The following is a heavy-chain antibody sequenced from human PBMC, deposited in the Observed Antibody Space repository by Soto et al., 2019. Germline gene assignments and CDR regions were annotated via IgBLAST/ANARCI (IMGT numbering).Heavy chain of an antibody. D-gene: IGHD6-19*01. CDR2: IYSGGST. CDR1: WCSASSNY. J-gene: IGHJ4*02. Sequence: WGSLRLSCAAAWCSASSNYRTWVRQAPGKGLEWVSVIYSGGSTGYADSVKGRFTISRDNAKNSLYLQMNSLRAEDTALYYCARDYSSGWSEFDYWGQGTLVTVSS. CDR3: ARDYSSGWSEFDY. V-gene: IGHV3-53*01.